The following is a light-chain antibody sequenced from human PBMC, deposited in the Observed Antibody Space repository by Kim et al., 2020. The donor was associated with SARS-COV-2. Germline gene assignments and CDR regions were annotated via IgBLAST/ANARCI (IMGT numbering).Light chain of an antibody. J-gene: IGLJ3*02. Sequence: VAVGQTVRSTCQGDRLRSYYASWDQQKPGQAPVLVIYGKNNRPSGIPDRFSGSSSGNTASLTITGAQAEDEADYYCNSRDSSGNWVFGGGTKLTVL. CDR3: NSRDSSGNWV. CDR2: GKN. V-gene: IGLV3-19*01. CDR1: RLRSYY.